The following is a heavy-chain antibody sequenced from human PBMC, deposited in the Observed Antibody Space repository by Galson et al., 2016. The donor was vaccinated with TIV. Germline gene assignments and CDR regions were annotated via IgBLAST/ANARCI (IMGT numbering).Heavy chain of an antibody. J-gene: IGHJ6*02. Sequence: SLRLSCAASGFTFSTYAIRWVRQAPGKGLEWVAVISHDGSNKYYADSVEGRFTISRDNHKNTLSLQMNSLRGEDTAVYYCARDFHAVYRSHYDLRSGNPTPFYHYGVDVWGQGTTVTVSS. CDR1: GFTFSTYA. CDR2: ISHDGSNK. D-gene: IGHD3-3*01. CDR3: ARDFHAVYRSHYDLRSGNPTPFYHYGVDV. V-gene: IGHV3-30*01.